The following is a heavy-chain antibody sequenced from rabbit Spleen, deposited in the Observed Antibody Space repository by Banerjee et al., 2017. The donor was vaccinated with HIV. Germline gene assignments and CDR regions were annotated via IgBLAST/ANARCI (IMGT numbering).Heavy chain of an antibody. J-gene: IGHJ4*01. CDR3: ARDGAGGSYFAL. D-gene: IGHD8-1*01. Sequence: QEQLVESGGGLVRPEGSLKLSCTASGFSFSNKAVMCWVRQAPGKGLQWIACIDPVFGITYYANWVNGRFSISRENAQNTVFLQMTSLTAADTATYFCARDGAGGSYFALWGPGTLVTVS. V-gene: IGHV1S47*01. CDR1: GFSFSNKA. CDR2: IDPVFGIT.